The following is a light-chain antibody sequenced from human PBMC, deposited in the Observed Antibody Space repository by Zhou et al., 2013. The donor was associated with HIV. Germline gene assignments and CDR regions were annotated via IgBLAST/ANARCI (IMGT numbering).Light chain of an antibody. V-gene: IGKV1-33*01. CDR3: QQYASFSQT. CDR2: DAS. Sequence: DIQMTQSPSSLSASVGDRVTITCQASQDISKYLNWYQQKPGKAPKLLIYDASNLETGVPSRFSGSGLGTEFTLTISGLQPDDFATYYCQQYASFSQTFGQGTKVDIK. CDR1: QDISKY. J-gene: IGKJ1*01.